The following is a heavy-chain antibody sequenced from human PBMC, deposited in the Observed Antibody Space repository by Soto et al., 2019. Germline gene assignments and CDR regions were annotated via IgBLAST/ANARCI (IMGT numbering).Heavy chain of an antibody. CDR1: GYTFTSYG. D-gene: IGHD3-22*01. J-gene: IGHJ5*02. CDR3: ARARQYYDSEFDP. Sequence: VSVKVSCKASGYTFTSYGISLVRQAPGQGLEWMGWISAYNGNTNYAQKLQGRVTMTTDTSTSTAYMELRSLRSDDTAMYYCARARQYYDSEFDPWGQGTLVTVSS. CDR2: ISAYNGNT. V-gene: IGHV1-18*01.